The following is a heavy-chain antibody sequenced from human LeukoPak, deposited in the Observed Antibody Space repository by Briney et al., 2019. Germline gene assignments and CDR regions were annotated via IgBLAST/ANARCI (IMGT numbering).Heavy chain of an antibody. CDR3: ARSHYYDSSGYYYAVDY. J-gene: IGHJ4*02. Sequence: ASVKVSCKASAGTFSSYAISWVRQAPGQGLEWMGGIIPIFGTANYAQKFQGRVTITTDESTSTAYMELSSLRSEDTAVYYCARSHYYDSSGYYYAVDYWGQGTLVTVSS. CDR1: AGTFSSYA. V-gene: IGHV1-69*05. CDR2: IIPIFGTA. D-gene: IGHD3-22*01.